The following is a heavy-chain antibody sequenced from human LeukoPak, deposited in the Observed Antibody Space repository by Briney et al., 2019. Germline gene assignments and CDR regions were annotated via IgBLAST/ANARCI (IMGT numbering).Heavy chain of an antibody. CDR2: IYYSGST. CDR1: GGSISSSSYY. J-gene: IGHJ4*02. CDR3: ARGKAYPHNFDY. V-gene: IGHV4-39*07. D-gene: IGHD3-16*01. Sequence: SETLSLTCTVSGGSISSSSYYWGWIRQPPGKGLEWIGSIYYSGSTYYNPSLKSRVTISVDTSKNQFSLKLSSVTAADTAVYYCARGKAYPHNFDYWGQGTLVTVSS.